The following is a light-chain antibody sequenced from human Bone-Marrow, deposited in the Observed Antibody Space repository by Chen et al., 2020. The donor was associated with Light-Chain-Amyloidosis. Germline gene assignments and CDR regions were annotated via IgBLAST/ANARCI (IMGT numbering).Light chain of an antibody. CDR1: QGISSY. Sequence: IQLTQSPSSLSASVGDRVTITCRASQGISSYVAWYQQKPGKAPKVLIYAASTLQSGVPSRFSGRGSGTDFTLAISGLRPEDFATYYCQQLNSYPWTFGQGTKVEI. J-gene: IGKJ1*01. CDR3: QQLNSYPWT. CDR2: AAS. V-gene: IGKV1-9*01.